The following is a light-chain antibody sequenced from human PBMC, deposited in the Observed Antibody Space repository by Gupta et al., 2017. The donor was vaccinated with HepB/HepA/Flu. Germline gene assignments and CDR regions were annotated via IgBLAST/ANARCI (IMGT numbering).Light chain of an antibody. Sequence: SSELTQDPAVSVALGQTVRITCQGDSLRSYYASWYQQKPGQAPVLVIYGKNNRPSGIPDRFSGSSSGNTASLTITGAQAEEEADDYCNSRDSSGNHVVFGGGTKLTGL. J-gene: IGLJ2*01. CDR1: SLRSYY. V-gene: IGLV3-19*01. CDR2: GKN. CDR3: NSRDSSGNHVV.